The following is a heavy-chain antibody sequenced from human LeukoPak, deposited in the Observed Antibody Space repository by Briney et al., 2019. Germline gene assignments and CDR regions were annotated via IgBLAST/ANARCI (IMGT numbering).Heavy chain of an antibody. Sequence: SETLSLTCAVSSGSLSGHSWGWIRQPPGKGLEWVGEISHSGITNYNASPKSRVTISLKKSEIQFSLMLSSVTAADTAVYYCTRQSGTVTPIDYWSQGTLVTVSS. CDR1: SGSLSGHS. CDR2: ISHSGIT. J-gene: IGHJ4*02. V-gene: IGHV4-34*01. D-gene: IGHD4-17*01. CDR3: TRQSGTVTPIDY.